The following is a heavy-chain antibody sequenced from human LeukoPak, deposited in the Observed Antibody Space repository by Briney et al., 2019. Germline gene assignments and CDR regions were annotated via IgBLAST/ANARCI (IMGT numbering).Heavy chain of an antibody. J-gene: IGHJ6*02. D-gene: IGHD2-2*01. Sequence: GGSLRLSCAASASTFSNDAIHWVRQAPGKGLEWVAVVSYDETNKYYADSVKGRFTISRDNSKNTVYLQMSSLRAEDTAMYYCARAFGCSGTSCHARWGYYYAMDVWGQGTTVTVSS. CDR2: VSYDETNK. CDR3: ARAFGCSGTSCHARWGYYYAMDV. V-gene: IGHV3-30-3*01. CDR1: ASTFSNDA.